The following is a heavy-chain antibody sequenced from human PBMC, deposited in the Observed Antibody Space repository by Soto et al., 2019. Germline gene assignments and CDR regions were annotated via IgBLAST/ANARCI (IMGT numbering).Heavy chain of an antibody. J-gene: IGHJ4*02. CDR2: ISNNGDEI. D-gene: IGHD2-21*02. CDR3: AKSPRSDHEAPWDY. CDR1: GFTFGSDA. Sequence: GGSLRLSCAATGFTFGSDAMNWVRQTPGKGLEWVSGISNNGDEIYYADSVKGRVTISRDNSKNTLYLQLNSLTAEDTAVYYCAKSPRSDHEAPWDYWGQGTQVTVSS. V-gene: IGHV3-23*01.